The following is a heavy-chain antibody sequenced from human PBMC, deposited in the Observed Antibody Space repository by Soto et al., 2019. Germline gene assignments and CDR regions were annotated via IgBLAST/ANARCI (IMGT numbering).Heavy chain of an antibody. Sequence: GGSLTLSCAASGFTFSTYALSWVRQAPGKGLEWVSAISANGQSIYYADSVRGRFTISRDNSKNTIFLHMDSLRAEDTAVYYCAKDRNYPRDQFHYWGQGTLVTVSS. V-gene: IGHV3-23*01. D-gene: IGHD1-7*01. CDR1: GFTFSTYA. CDR3: AKDRNYPRDQFHY. J-gene: IGHJ4*02. CDR2: ISANGQSI.